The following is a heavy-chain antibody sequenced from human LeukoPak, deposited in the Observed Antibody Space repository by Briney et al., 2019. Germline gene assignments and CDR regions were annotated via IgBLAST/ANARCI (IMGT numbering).Heavy chain of an antibody. CDR3: ARDPSGDFVVDY. CDR2: IKQDGSEK. J-gene: IGHJ4*02. CDR1: GFTFSSYW. D-gene: IGHD4-17*01. V-gene: IGHV3-7*03. Sequence: PGGSLRLSCSASGFTFSSYWMTWVRQAPGKGLEWVANIKQDGSEKYYVDSVKGRFTISRDNTKNSLYLQMNSLRAEDTAVYFCARDPSGDFVVDYWGQGTLVTVSS.